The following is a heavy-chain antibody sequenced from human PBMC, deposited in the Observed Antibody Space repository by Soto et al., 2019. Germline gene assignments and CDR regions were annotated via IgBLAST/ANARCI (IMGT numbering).Heavy chain of an antibody. J-gene: IGHJ6*03. CDR2: IYYGGST. CDR1: GGSISSYY. V-gene: IGHV4-59*08. Sequence: SETLSLTCTVSGGSISSYYWSWIRQPPGKGLEWIGYIYYGGSTNYNPSLKSRVTISVDTSKNQFSLKLSSVTAADTAVYYCARQVFGIAGYSMDVWGKGTTVTV. D-gene: IGHD6-13*01. CDR3: ARQVFGIAGYSMDV.